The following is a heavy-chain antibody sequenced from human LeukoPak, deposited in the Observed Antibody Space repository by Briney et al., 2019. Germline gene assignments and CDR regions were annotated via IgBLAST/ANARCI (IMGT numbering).Heavy chain of an antibody. J-gene: IGHJ4*02. CDR3: AKVFDILTGYYGY. V-gene: IGHV3-23*01. Sequence: GGSLRLSCAASGFTLSSYAMSWVRQAPGKGLEWVSAISGSGGSTYYADSVKGRFTISRDNSKNTLYLQMNSLRAEDTAVYYCAKVFDILTGYYGYWGQGTLVTVSS. CDR1: GFTLSSYA. D-gene: IGHD3-9*01. CDR2: ISGSGGST.